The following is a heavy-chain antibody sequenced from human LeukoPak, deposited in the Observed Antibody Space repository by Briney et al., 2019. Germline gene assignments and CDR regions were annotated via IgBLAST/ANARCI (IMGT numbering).Heavy chain of an antibody. CDR2: INHSGST. CDR1: GGSISSYY. V-gene: IGHV4-34*01. D-gene: IGHD3-3*01. Sequence: PSETLSLTCTVSGGSISSYYWSWIRQPAGKGLEWIGEINHSGSTNYNPSLKSRVTISVDTSKNQFSLKLSSVTAADTAVYYCARGQPNFWSGYYTGQWFDPWGQGTLVTVSS. CDR3: ARGQPNFWSGYYTGQWFDP. J-gene: IGHJ5*02.